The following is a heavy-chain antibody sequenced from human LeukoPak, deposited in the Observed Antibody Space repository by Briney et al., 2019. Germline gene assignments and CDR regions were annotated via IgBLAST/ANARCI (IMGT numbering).Heavy chain of an antibody. CDR1: GSTFSSYA. D-gene: IGHD2-15*01. Sequence: GGSLRLSCAASGSTFSSYAMSWVRQAPGKGLEWVSAISGSGGTTYYADSVKGRFTISRDNSKTTLYVQMNSLRAGDTAVYYCTKSGVVAPLSYFDYWGQGTLVTVSS. CDR3: TKSGVVAPLSYFDY. J-gene: IGHJ4*02. V-gene: IGHV3-23*01. CDR2: ISGSGGTT.